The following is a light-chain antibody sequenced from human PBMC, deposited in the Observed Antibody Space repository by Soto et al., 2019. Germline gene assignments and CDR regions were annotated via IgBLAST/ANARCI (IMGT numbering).Light chain of an antibody. CDR2: DAS. Sequence: EIVLTQSPATLSLSPGERATLSCRASQSVSSYLAWYQQKPGQAPRLLFYDASNRATGIPARFSGSGSGTDFTLTISSLEPEDFAVYYCQQRSNWPPWTFDQGTKGEIK. CDR3: QQRSNWPPWT. J-gene: IGKJ1*01. V-gene: IGKV3-11*01. CDR1: QSVSSY.